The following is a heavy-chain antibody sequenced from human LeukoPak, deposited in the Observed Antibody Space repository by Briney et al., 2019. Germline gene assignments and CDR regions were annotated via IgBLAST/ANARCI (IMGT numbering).Heavy chain of an antibody. V-gene: IGHV4-4*07. D-gene: IGHD3-16*01. J-gene: IGHJ5*02. Sequence: SEALSLTCTVSGGSIRSYSWSWIRQPAGKGLEWIGLFYASGITNYTPSLKTRVTISVDTSKNQFSLNLRSVTAADTAIYYCATTLDYGCFDPWGQGALVTVSS. CDR1: GGSIRSYS. CDR2: FYASGIT. CDR3: ATTLDYGCFDP.